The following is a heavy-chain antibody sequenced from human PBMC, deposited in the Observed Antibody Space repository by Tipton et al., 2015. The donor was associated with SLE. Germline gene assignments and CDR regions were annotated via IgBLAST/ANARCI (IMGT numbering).Heavy chain of an antibody. CDR3: ARSYDSSGYYASFDY. CDR2: ISPYNANT. CDR1: GYTFTNYG. J-gene: IGHJ4*02. V-gene: IGHV1-18*01. D-gene: IGHD3-22*01. Sequence: QVQLVQSGAEVKKPGASVKVSCKASGYTFTNYGISWVRQAPGQGLEWMGWISPYNANTNYAQKLQGRVTMTTDTSTSTGYMELRSLRSDDTAVYYCARSYDSSGYYASFDYWGQGTLVTVSS.